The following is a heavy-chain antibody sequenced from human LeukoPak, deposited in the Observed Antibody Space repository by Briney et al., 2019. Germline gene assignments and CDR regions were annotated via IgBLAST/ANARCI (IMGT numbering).Heavy chain of an antibody. CDR2: ISSSGSTI. CDR3: ARGFVVRGVSPIRPPLSGAFHI. Sequence: PGGSLRLSCAASGFTFSDYYMSWIRQAPGKGLEWVSYISSSGSTIYYADSVKGRLTISRDNAKNSLYLQMNSLRAEDTAVYYCARGFVVRGVSPIRPPLSGAFHIWGQGTMVTVSS. V-gene: IGHV3-11*01. J-gene: IGHJ3*02. D-gene: IGHD3-10*01. CDR1: GFTFSDYY.